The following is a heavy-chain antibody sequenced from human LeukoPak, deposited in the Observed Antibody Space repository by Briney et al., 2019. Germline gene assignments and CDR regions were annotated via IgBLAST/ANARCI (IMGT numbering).Heavy chain of an antibody. CDR2: IKSDGSSR. V-gene: IGHV3-74*01. D-gene: IGHD1-26*01. CDR1: GFSFSNYW. CDR3: AREGPVSRSYDY. J-gene: IGHJ4*02. Sequence: PGGSLRLSCAASGFSFSNYWMHWVRQAPGKGLVWVSRIKSDGSSRSYADSVKGRFTISRENAKNTLYLQMNSLRAEDMAVYYCAREGPVSRSYDYWGQGTLVTVSS.